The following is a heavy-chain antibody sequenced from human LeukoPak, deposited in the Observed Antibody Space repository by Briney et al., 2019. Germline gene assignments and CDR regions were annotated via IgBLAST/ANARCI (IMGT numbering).Heavy chain of an antibody. CDR3: AAKDIVVVPAAISWFDP. V-gene: IGHV4-39*01. D-gene: IGHD2-2*02. Sequence: SETLSLTCTVSGGSISTSSYYWGWIRQPPGKGLEWIGTISYSGSAYYNPSLKSRVTISVDTSKNQFSLKLSSVTAADTAVYYCAAKDIVVVPAAISWFDPWGQGTLVTVSS. CDR2: ISYSGSA. J-gene: IGHJ5*02. CDR1: GGSISTSSYY.